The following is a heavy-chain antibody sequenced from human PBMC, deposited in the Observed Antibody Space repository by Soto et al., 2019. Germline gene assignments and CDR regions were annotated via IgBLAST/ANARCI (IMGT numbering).Heavy chain of an antibody. D-gene: IGHD2-15*01. CDR3: ARDAPGVAPY. V-gene: IGHV4-31*03. Sequence: QVXLQXSGPGLXKXXQXLXLTCTVSGGSIIDGQTYLNWIRQHPERGLEWMGYINYRGTTNYSPALKSRILISIDTSKNQFSLRLTSVTAADTAVYYCARDAPGVAPYWGQGTLVTVSS. CDR1: GGSIIDGQTY. J-gene: IGHJ4*02. CDR2: INYRGTT.